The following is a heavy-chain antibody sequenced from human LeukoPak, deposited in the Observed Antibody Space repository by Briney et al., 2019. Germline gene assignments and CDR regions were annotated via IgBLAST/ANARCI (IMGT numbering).Heavy chain of an antibody. D-gene: IGHD6-19*01. J-gene: IGHJ4*02. CDR3: ARGRSSGWFPFWY. CDR1: GGSFSGYY. CDR2: INHSGST. V-gene: IGHV4-34*01. Sequence: SETLFLTCAVYGGSFSGYYWSWIRQPPGKGLEWIGEINHSGSTNYNPSLKSRVSISVDTSKNQFSLKLTSVTAADTAVYYCARGRSSGWFPFWYWGQGTLVTVSS.